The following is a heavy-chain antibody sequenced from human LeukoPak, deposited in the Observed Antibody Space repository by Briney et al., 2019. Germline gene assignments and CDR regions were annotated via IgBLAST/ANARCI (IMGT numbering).Heavy chain of an antibody. CDR2: ISYDGSNK. J-gene: IGHJ4*02. Sequence: GRSLRLSCAASGFTFSSYAMHRVRQAPGKGLEWVAVISYDGSNKYYADSVKGRFTISRDNSKNTLYLQMNSLRAEDTAVYYCAKAIVVVTGYYFDYWGQGTLVTVSS. CDR3: AKAIVVVTGYYFDY. D-gene: IGHD2-21*02. V-gene: IGHV3-30-3*01. CDR1: GFTFSSYA.